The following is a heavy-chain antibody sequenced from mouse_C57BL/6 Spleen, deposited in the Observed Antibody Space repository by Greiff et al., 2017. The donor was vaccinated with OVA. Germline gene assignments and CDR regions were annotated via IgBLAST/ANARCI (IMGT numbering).Heavy chain of an antibody. CDR3: ANGDYGSSHRYFDV. V-gene: IGHV1-52*01. J-gene: IGHJ1*03. D-gene: IGHD1-1*01. CDR2: IDPSDSET. Sequence: QVQLKQPGAELVRPGSSVKLSCKASGYTFTSYWMHWVKQRPIQGLEWIGNIDPSDSETHYNQKFKDKATLTVDKSSSTAYMQLSSLTSEDSAVYYCANGDYGSSHRYFDVWGTGTTVTVSS. CDR1: GYTFTSYW.